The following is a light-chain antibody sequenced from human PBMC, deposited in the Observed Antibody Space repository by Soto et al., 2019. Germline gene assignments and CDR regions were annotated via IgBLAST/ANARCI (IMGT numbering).Light chain of an antibody. Sequence: DIQMTQSPSSLSASVGDRVTITCQASQDISNYLSWYQQRPGKAPKLLIYDSSNLETGVPSMFSGGGSGTYFTFTISSLQPEDIATYYCQQSDSLPLTFGGGTKVDIK. CDR2: DSS. V-gene: IGKV1-33*01. CDR1: QDISNY. J-gene: IGKJ4*01. CDR3: QQSDSLPLT.